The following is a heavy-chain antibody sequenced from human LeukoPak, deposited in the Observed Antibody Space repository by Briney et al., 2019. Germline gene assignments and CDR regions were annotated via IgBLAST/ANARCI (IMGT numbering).Heavy chain of an antibody. V-gene: IGHV3-23*01. CDR2: ISGSGGST. J-gene: IGHJ4*02. CDR3: AKDTTSGSYLYFDY. CDR1: GFTFSSYA. Sequence: PGGSLRLSCAASGFTFSSYAMSWVRQAPGKGLEWVSAISGSGGSTYYADSVKGRFTISRDNAKNSLYLQMNSLRAEDTALYFCAKDTTSGSYLYFDYWGQGALVTVSS. D-gene: IGHD1-26*01.